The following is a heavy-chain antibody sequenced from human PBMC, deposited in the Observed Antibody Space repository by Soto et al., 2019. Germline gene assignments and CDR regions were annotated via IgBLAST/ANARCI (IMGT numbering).Heavy chain of an antibody. CDR2: ISYDGSNK. V-gene: IGHV3-30-3*01. CDR1: GFTFSSYA. CDR3: ARGGDFLIGSPPYYYYGMDV. J-gene: IGHJ6*02. D-gene: IGHD3-3*01. Sequence: QVQLVESGGGVVQPGRSLRLSCGASGFTFSSYAMHCVRQAPGKGLEWVAVISYDGSNKYYADSVQGTFTISRDNSKNPPYLQMTSLRAEATSVYYCARGGDFLIGSPPYYYYGMDVWGQGTTVTVSS.